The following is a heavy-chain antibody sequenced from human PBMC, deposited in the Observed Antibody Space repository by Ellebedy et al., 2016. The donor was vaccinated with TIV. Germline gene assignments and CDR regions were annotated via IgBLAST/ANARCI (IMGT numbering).Heavy chain of an antibody. V-gene: IGHV6-1*01. CDR2: TYYRSKWNN. CDR3: ARGWFGSGMGV. CDR1: GDSVSTDIG. J-gene: IGHJ6*02. Sequence: SQTLSLTCVISGDSVSTDIGWNWIRQSPSRGLEWLGRTYYRSKWNNDYALSLKSRITINPDTSKNQFSLQLNSVTPEDTAVYYCARGWFGSGMGVWGQGTTVTVSS. D-gene: IGHD3-16*01.